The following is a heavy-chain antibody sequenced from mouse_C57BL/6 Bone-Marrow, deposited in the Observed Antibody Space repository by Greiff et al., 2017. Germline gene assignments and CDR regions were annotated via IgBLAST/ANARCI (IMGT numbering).Heavy chain of an antibody. V-gene: IGHV1-69*01. J-gene: IGHJ4*01. Sequence: QVQLQQPGAELVMPGASVKLSCKASGYTFTSYWMHWVKQRPGQGLEWIGEIDPSDSYTNYNQKFKGKSTLTVDKSSSTAYMQLSSLTSEDSAVYYCARRWLYYGNDYYAMDYWGQGISVTVSS. CDR2: IDPSDSYT. CDR3: ARRWLYYGNDYYAMDY. CDR1: GYTFTSYW. D-gene: IGHD2-1*01.